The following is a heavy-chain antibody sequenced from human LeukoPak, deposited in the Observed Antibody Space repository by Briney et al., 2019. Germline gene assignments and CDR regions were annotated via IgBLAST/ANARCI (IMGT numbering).Heavy chain of an antibody. D-gene: IGHD5-18*01. CDR2: IRYDGSNK. CDR3: AKDLIGDTAIGLHYYYYYMDV. CDR1: GFTFSSYG. V-gene: IGHV3-30*02. J-gene: IGHJ6*03. Sequence: GGSLRLSCAASGFTFSSYGMHWVRQAPGKGLEWVASIRYDGSNKYYADSVKGRFTISRDNSKNTLYLQMNSLRAEDTAVYYCAKDLIGDTAIGLHYYYYYMDVWGKGTTVTISS.